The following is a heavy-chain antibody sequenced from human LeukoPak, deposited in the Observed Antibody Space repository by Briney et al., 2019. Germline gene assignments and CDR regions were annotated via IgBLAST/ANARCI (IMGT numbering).Heavy chain of an antibody. CDR2: INPGGRT. CDR3: ARDDSSGYRKVDF. V-gene: IGHV1-46*01. D-gene: IGHD3-22*01. CDR1: VYTFTNNY. Sequence: ASVKVSCKASVYTFTNNYIHWVRQAPGQGLEWMGIINPGGRTTYAQKFQGRVTMTRDTSTSTLYMELSSLRSEDTAVYYCARDDSSGYRKVDFWGQGTLVTVSS. J-gene: IGHJ4*02.